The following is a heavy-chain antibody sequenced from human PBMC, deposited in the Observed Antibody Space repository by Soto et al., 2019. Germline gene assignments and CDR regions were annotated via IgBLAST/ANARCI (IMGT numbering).Heavy chain of an antibody. CDR2: IYYSGST. D-gene: IGHD3-10*01. CDR3: ARDPSRRVTMVRGVRRYYGMDV. V-gene: IGHV4-59*01. CDR1: GGSISSYY. J-gene: IGHJ6*02. Sequence: KPSETLSLTCTVSGGSISSYYWSWIRQPPGKGLEWIGYIYYSGSTNYNPSLKSRVTISVDTSKNQFSLKLSSVTAADTAVYYCARDPSRRVTMVRGVRRYYGMDVWGQGTTATVSS.